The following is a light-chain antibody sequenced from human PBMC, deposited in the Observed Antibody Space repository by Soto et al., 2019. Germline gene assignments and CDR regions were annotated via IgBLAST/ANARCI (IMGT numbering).Light chain of an antibody. V-gene: IGLV2-14*02. CDR2: EVN. CDR1: SSDVGSYKF. CDR3: TSYTTSGTTYVV. Sequence: QSVLTQPASVSGSPGQSITISCTGTSSDVGSYKFVSWYQQHPGKAPTLMIFEVNTRPSGVSNRFSGSKSGNTASLTISGLQTEDEADYYCTSYTTSGTTYVVFGGGTKLTVL. J-gene: IGLJ2*01.